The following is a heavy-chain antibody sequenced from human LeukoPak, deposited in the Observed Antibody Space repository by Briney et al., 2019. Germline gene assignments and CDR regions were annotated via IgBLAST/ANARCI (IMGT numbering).Heavy chain of an antibody. J-gene: IGHJ5*02. Sequence: PGGSLRLSCAASGFTFSSYSMNWVRQAPGKGLEWVSSISSSSSYIYYADSVKGRFTISGDNAKNSLYLQMNSLRAEDTAVYYCARDFTMVRGVILNWFDPWGQGTLVTVSS. CDR2: ISSSSSYI. D-gene: IGHD3-10*01. CDR3: ARDFTMVRGVILNWFDP. CDR1: GFTFSSYS. V-gene: IGHV3-21*01.